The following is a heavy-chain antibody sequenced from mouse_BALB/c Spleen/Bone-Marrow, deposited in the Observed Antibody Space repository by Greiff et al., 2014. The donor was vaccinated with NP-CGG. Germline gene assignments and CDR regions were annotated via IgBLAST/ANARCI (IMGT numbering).Heavy chain of an antibody. CDR2: IDPENGNI. J-gene: IGHJ2*01. Sequence: EVKLVESGAELVKPGASVKLSCTASGFNIKDTYIHWVKRRPEQGLEWIGRIDPENGNIKYDPKFQVKATITADTSSNTAYLQLSSLTSEDTAVYYCTRRGFDFWGQGTTRTVSS. V-gene: IGHV14-3*02. CDR3: TRRGFDF. CDR1: GFNIKDTY.